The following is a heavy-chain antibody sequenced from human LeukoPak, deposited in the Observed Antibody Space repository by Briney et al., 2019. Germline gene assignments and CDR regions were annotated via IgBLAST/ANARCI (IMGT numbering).Heavy chain of an antibody. Sequence: GGSLRLSCAASGFTFSSYGMHWVREAPGKGLEWVAFIRYDGSNKYYADSVKGRFTISRDNSKNTLYLQMNSLRAEDTAVYYCVRDNPTYYDFWSGYYLDYWGQGTLVTVSS. CDR3: VRDNPTYYDFWSGYYLDY. J-gene: IGHJ4*02. D-gene: IGHD3-3*01. CDR1: GFTFSSYG. CDR2: IRYDGSNK. V-gene: IGHV3-30*02.